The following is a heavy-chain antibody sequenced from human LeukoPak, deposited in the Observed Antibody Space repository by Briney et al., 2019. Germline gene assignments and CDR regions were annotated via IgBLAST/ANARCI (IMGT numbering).Heavy chain of an antibody. CDR3: ARSPFYYYGSGSSDY. V-gene: IGHV3-23*01. J-gene: IGHJ4*02. Sequence: GGTLRLSCAASGFIFSSYGMSWVRQAPGKGLECVSAISGSGGSTYYADSVKGRFTISRDNSKNTLYLQMNSLRAEDTAVYYCARSPFYYYGSGSSDYWGQGTLVTVSS. D-gene: IGHD3-10*01. CDR2: ISGSGGST. CDR1: GFIFSSYG.